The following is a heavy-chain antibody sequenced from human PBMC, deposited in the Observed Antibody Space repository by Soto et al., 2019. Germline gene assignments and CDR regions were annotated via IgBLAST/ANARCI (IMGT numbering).Heavy chain of an antibody. D-gene: IGHD6-19*01. J-gene: IGHJ4*02. Sequence: GGSLRLSCAASGFTFSSYAMHWVRQAPGKGLEWVAVISYDGSNKYYADSVKGRFTISRDNSKNTLYLQMNSLRAEDTAVYYCARATYSSGWFLCDYWGQGTLVTVSS. CDR3: ARATYSSGWFLCDY. CDR2: ISYDGSNK. CDR1: GFTFSSYA. V-gene: IGHV3-30-3*01.